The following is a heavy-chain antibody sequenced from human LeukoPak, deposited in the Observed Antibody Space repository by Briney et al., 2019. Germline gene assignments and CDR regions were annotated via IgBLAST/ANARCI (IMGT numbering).Heavy chain of an antibody. CDR3: ARHDSLLVWFDY. J-gene: IGHJ4*02. Sequence: SETLSLTCTVSGGSIRSYYWSWIWQPPGKGLEWIGYIYYSGSTNYNPSLKSRVTISVDTSKNQFSLKLSSVTAADTALYYCARHDSLLVWFDYWGLGTLVTVSS. V-gene: IGHV4-59*08. CDR2: IYYSGST. D-gene: IGHD2-8*01. CDR1: GGSIRSYY.